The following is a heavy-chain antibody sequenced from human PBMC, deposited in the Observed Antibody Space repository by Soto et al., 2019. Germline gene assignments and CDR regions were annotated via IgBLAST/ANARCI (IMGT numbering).Heavy chain of an antibody. D-gene: IGHD1-1*01. Sequence: PGGSLRLSCAASGFIFKMYWMHWVRQSPGKGLVWISRIYNDGTYSDYADSVRGRFTISRDNVNDTLYLQMNSLRAEDTAVFYWARGPPTGTAFRYHGMDVWGQGTTVTVSS. CDR1: GFIFKMYW. J-gene: IGHJ6*02. CDR2: IYNDGTYS. V-gene: IGHV3-74*01. CDR3: ARGPPTGTAFRYHGMDV.